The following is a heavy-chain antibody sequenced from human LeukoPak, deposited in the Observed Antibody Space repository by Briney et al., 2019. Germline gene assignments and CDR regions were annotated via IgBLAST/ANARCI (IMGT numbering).Heavy chain of an antibody. V-gene: IGHV3-21*01. CDR1: GGSLSGYY. Sequence: ETLSLTCAVYGGSLSGYYWSWIRQPPGKGLEWVSFISSSRSYIYYPDSVKGRFTISRDNAKSSLYLQMNSLRAEDTAVYYCARDRLLFRDYYGMDVWGQGTTVTVSS. CDR3: ARDRLLFRDYYGMDV. D-gene: IGHD2-21*01. J-gene: IGHJ6*02. CDR2: ISSSRSYI.